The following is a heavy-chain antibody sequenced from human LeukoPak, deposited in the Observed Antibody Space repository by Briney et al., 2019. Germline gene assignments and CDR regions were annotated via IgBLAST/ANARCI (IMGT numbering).Heavy chain of an antibody. Sequence: PSETLSLTCTVSGGSISNYYWSWIRQPPGKGLEWIGEINHSGSTNYNPSLKSRVTISVDTSKNQFSLKLSSVTAADTAVYYCARALPAASIDYWGQGTLVTVSS. CDR2: INHSGST. J-gene: IGHJ4*02. CDR1: GGSISNYY. CDR3: ARALPAASIDY. D-gene: IGHD2-2*01. V-gene: IGHV4-34*01.